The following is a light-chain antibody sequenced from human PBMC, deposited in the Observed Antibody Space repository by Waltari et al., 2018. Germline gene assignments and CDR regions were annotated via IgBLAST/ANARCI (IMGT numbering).Light chain of an antibody. CDR3: ATWDDRLNGYV. CDR2: SNN. CDR1: NSNIGTTT. V-gene: IGLV1-44*01. J-gene: IGLJ1*01. Sequence: QSVLSQPHSTSGTPGQRVTISCSGSNSNIGTTTVHWYQQLPGSAPKFLISSNNERPSGVPDRFSGSKSGTSASLAISGLHSEDAADYYCATWDDRLNGYVFGPGTTVAVL.